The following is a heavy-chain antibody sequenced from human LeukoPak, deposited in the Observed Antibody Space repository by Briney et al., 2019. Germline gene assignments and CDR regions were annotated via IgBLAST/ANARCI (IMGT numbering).Heavy chain of an antibody. J-gene: IGHJ5*02. CDR2: ISTSSSYI. CDR1: GFTFSSYS. D-gene: IGHD2-2*01. V-gene: IGHV3-21*01. CDR3: ARGGQVVSASDNWFDP. Sequence: GGSLRLSCAASGFTFSSYSMNWVRQAPGKGLEWVSSISTSSSYIYYADSVKGRFTISRDDAKKSLYLQMNSLRAEDTALYYCARGGQVVSASDNWFDPWGQGTLVTVSS.